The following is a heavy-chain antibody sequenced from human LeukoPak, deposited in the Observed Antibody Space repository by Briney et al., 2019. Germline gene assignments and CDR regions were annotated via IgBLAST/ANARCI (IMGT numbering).Heavy chain of an antibody. D-gene: IGHD5-18*01. CDR3: ARDIDAGYSYGSFDY. CDR2: ISSSSSYI. Sequence: AGGSLRLSCAASGFTFSSYSMNWVRQAPGKGLEWVSSISSSSSYIYYADSVKGRFTIPRDNAKNSLYLQMNSLRAEDTAVYYCARDIDAGYSYGSFDYWGQGTLVTVSS. CDR1: GFTFSSYS. J-gene: IGHJ4*02. V-gene: IGHV3-21*01.